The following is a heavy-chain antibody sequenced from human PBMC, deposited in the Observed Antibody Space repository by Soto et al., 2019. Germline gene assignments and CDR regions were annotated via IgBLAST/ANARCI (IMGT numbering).Heavy chain of an antibody. V-gene: IGHV3-30-3*01. J-gene: IGHJ4*02. CDR3: DRGGISTGTALDY. D-gene: IGHD2-2*01. CDR1: GFTFSSYA. CDR2: ISYDGSNK. Sequence: QVQLVESGGGVVQPGRSLRLSCAASGFTFSSYAMHWVRQAPGKGLEWVAVISYDGSNKYYADSVKGRFTISRDNSKNTLYMHMNSMRAEDTYVYYADRGGISTGTALDYWGQGTLVTVSS.